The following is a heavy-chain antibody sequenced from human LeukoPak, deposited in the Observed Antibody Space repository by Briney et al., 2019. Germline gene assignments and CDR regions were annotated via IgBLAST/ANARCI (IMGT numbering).Heavy chain of an antibody. V-gene: IGHV1-18*01. CDR2: ISAYDGNT. D-gene: IGHD1-1*01. Sequence: ASVKVSCKASGYTFVSYGINWVRQAPGQGLEWMGWISAYDGNTKYAQKFQGRVTLTTDTSTSTASMELRSLRSDDTAVYYCAREANWAYYFDYWGQGTLVTVSS. J-gene: IGHJ4*02. CDR1: GYTFVSYG. CDR3: AREANWAYYFDY.